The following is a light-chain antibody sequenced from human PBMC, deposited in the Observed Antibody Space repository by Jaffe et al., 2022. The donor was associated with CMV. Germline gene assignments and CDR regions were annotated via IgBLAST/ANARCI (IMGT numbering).Light chain of an antibody. Sequence: QSVLSQPPSASGTPGQRVTISCSGSSSNIGTNYVYWYQQFPGTAPKLLIYLNNQRPSGVPDRFSGSKSGTSASLAISGLRSEDEADYYCAAWDDSLSVVVFGGGTKLTVL. CDR2: LNN. V-gene: IGLV1-47*01. CDR1: SSNIGTNY. CDR3: AAWDDSLSVVV. J-gene: IGLJ2*01.